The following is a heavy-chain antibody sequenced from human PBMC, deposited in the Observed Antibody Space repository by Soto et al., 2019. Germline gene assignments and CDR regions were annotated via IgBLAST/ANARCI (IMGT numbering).Heavy chain of an antibody. J-gene: IGHJ4*02. CDR3: ARVYYDYIWGSYPLVY. Sequence: GGSLRLSCAASGFTFSSHWMSWVRQAPGKGLEWLASIKQDGSEKHYVDSVKGRFTISKDNAKNSLYLQMNSLRVEDTAVYYCARVYYDYIWGSYPLVYWGQGTLVTVSS. D-gene: IGHD3-16*02. V-gene: IGHV3-7*01. CDR1: GFTFSSHW. CDR2: IKQDGSEK.